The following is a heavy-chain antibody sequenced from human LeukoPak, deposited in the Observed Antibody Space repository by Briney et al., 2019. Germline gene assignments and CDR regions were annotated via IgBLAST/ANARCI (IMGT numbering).Heavy chain of an antibody. V-gene: IGHV4-59*08. CDR1: GGSISGYY. CDR2: IYYSGST. CDR3: ARTPTDYYYDSSGYYPGEIYYFDY. Sequence: PSETLSLTCTASGGSISGYYWSWIRQPPGKGLEWIGYIYYSGSTNYNPSLKSRVTISVDTSKDQFSLKLSSVTAADTAVYYCARTPTDYYYDSSGYYPGEIYYFDYWGQGTLVTVSS. J-gene: IGHJ4*02. D-gene: IGHD3-22*01.